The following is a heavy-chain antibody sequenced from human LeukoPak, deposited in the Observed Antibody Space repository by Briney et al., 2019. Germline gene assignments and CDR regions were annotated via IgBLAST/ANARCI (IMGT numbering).Heavy chain of an antibody. J-gene: IGHJ4*02. CDR1: GFTFSSYA. CDR3: AKGRDYYGSSGYYRGYYFDY. V-gene: IGHV3-23*01. CDR2: ISGSGGST. Sequence: PGGSLRLSCAASGFTFSSYAMSWVRQAPGTGLEWGSAISGSGGSTYYADSVKGRFTISRDNSKNTLYLQMNSLRAEDTAVYYCAKGRDYYGSSGYYRGYYFDYWGQGTLVTVSS. D-gene: IGHD3-22*01.